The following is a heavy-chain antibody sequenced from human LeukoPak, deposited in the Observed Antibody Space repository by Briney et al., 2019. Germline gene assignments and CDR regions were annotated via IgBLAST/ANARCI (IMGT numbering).Heavy chain of an antibody. CDR2: IYYSGSA. D-gene: IGHD3-16*01. J-gene: IGHJ4*02. Sequence: SETLSLTCTVSGGSISNYYWSWIRQPPGKGLEWIGYIYYSGSATYNPSLKSRVTISVDTSKDQFSLKLSSLTAADTAVYFCARHVEGEGLDYWGQGSLVTVSS. CDR3: ARHVEGEGLDY. CDR1: GGSISNYY. V-gene: IGHV4-59*08.